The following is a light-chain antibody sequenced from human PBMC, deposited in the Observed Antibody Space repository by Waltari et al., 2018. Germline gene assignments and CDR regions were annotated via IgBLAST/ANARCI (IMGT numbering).Light chain of an antibody. CDR1: SSDVGGYKY. CDR2: DVS. Sequence: QSALTQPRSFSESPGQSVSISCLGASSDVGGYKYVLWYQQHPGKAPKLMIYDVSKRPSGVPDRFSGSKSGNTASLTISGLQAEDEADYYCCSYAGSYSWVFGGGTKVTVL. CDR3: CSYAGSYSWV. V-gene: IGLV2-11*01. J-gene: IGLJ3*02.